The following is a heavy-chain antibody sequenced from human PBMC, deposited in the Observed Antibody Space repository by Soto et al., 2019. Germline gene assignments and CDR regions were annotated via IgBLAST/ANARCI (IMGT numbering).Heavy chain of an antibody. CDR1: GYTFTSYD. Sequence: ALVKVACKASGYTFTSYDINWVRQTTGQGLEWMGWMNPNSGNTGYAQKFQGRVTMTRNTSISTAYMELSSLRSEDTAVYYCARGVGATTNYYYYYGMDVWGQGTTVTVSS. J-gene: IGHJ6*02. CDR2: MNPNSGNT. V-gene: IGHV1-8*01. D-gene: IGHD1-26*01. CDR3: ARGVGATTNYYYYYGMDV.